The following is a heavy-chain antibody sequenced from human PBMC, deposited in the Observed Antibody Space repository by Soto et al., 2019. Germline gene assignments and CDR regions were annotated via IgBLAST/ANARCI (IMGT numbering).Heavy chain of an antibody. CDR2: IIPITETP. CDR3: ARGNKGPGHYGPGSQGWYGP. Sequence: VSCKVSGGTFSSHAINWLRQAPGQGFEWMGVIIPITETPNNAEKFQGRVTITADKSTTTVYMELSSLTFDDTAVYFCARGNKGPGHYGPGSQGWYGPWGQGTLVTVSS. CDR1: GGTFSSHA. V-gene: IGHV1-69*06. D-gene: IGHD3-10*01. J-gene: IGHJ5*02.